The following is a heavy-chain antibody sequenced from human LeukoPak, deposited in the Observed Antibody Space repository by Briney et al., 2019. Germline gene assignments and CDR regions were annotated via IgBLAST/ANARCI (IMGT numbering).Heavy chain of an antibody. CDR2: INWNGGST. J-gene: IGHJ6*03. Sequence: PGGSLRLSCAASGFTFDDYGMSWVRQAPGKGLEWVSGINWNGGSTGYADSVRGRFTISRDNAKNSLYLQMNSLRAEDTAVYYCANGNRCTSPNCLGYYYFYMDVWGKGTTVTVSS. CDR3: ANGNRCTSPNCLGYYYFYMDV. CDR1: GFTFDDYG. D-gene: IGHD2-8*01. V-gene: IGHV3-20*04.